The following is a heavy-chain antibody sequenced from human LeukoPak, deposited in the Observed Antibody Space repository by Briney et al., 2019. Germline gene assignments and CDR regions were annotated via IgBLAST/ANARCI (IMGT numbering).Heavy chain of an antibody. CDR1: AFTFSSYS. J-gene: IGHJ4*02. V-gene: IGHV3-49*04. CDR2: IRSKVYGGTP. CDR3: TRDQTPYY. Sequence: PGGSLRLSCAASAFTFSSYSMNWVRQAPGKGLEWVGFIRSKVYGGTPEYAASVKGRFTISRDDSKGIAYLQMNSLKTEDTAVYYCTRDQTPYYWGQGTLVTVSS.